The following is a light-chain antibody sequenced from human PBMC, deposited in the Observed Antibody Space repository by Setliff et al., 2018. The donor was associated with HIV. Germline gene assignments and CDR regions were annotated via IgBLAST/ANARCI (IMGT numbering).Light chain of an antibody. CDR1: SSNSGAGFD. CDR2: SFT. CDR3: QSYDISLSGYV. J-gene: IGLJ1*01. Sequence: QSALTQPPSVSGAPGQRVTISCTGSSSNSGAGFDVHWYQQFPGTAPKLLIYSFTNRPAGVPDRFSGSKSGTSASLAIAGLQAADEADYYCQSYDISLSGYVFGTGTKVTV. V-gene: IGLV1-40*01.